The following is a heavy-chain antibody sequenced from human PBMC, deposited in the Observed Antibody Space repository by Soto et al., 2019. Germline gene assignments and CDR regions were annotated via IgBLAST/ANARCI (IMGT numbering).Heavy chain of an antibody. Sequence: PGGSLRLSCAASGFTFSSYAMSWVRQAPGKGLEWVSAISGSGGSTYYADSVKGRFTISRDNSKNTLYLQMNSLRAEDTAVYYCAKGYDILTGYNMDVWGKGTTVTVSS. CDR3: AKGYDILTGYNMDV. CDR1: GFTFSSYA. V-gene: IGHV3-23*01. J-gene: IGHJ6*03. D-gene: IGHD3-9*01. CDR2: ISGSGGST.